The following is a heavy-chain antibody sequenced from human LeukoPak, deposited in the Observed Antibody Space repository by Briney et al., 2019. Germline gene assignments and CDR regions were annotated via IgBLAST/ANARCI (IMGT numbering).Heavy chain of an antibody. CDR3: AAARLTGYHFAIY. CDR1: EYTFTDYF. CDR2: INPNSGGT. Sequence: ASVKVSCKASEYTFTDYFMHWVRQAPGQGLEWMGWINPNSGGTNFAQKFQGRVTLTRDTSISSAYMELSRVRSDDTAGYYCAAARLTGYHFAIYWGQGTLVTVSS. J-gene: IGHJ4*02. V-gene: IGHV1-2*02. D-gene: IGHD3-9*01.